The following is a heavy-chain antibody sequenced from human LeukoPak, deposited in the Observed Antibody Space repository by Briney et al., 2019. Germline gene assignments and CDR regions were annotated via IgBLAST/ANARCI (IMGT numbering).Heavy chain of an antibody. D-gene: IGHD6-13*01. CDR1: GGSISSGSYY. J-gene: IGHJ4*02. CDR2: IYTSGST. Sequence: SETLSLTCTVSGGSISSGSYYWSWIRQPAGKGLEWIGRIYTSGSTNYNPSLKSRVTISVDTSKNQFSLKLSSVTAADTAVYYCARLANMGYSSSEGFDYWGQGTLVTVSS. V-gene: IGHV4-61*02. CDR3: ARLANMGYSSSEGFDY.